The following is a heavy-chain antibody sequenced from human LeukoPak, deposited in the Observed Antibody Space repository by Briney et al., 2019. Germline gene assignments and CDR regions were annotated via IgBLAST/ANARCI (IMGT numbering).Heavy chain of an antibody. J-gene: IGHJ4*02. V-gene: IGHV3-7*04. CDR1: GFTFRNYW. D-gene: IGHD6-6*01. CDR2: IKEDGSEK. CDR3: ARIRPSYYFDY. Sequence: GGSLRLSCVVSGFTFRNYWMSWVRQAPGKGLEWVANIKEDGSEKYYVDSVKGRLTISRDNAKNSLSLQMNSLRVEDTAVYYCARIRPSYYFDYWGQGTLVTVSS.